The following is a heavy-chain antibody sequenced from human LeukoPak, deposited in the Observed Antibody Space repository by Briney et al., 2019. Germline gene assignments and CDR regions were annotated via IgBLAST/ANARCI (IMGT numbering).Heavy chain of an antibody. D-gene: IGHD5-18*01. CDR3: ARGGYSYGYDDDFDY. V-gene: IGHV4-59*01. CDR1: GGSISSYY. J-gene: IGHJ4*02. Sequence: SETLSLTCTVTGGSISSYYWSWIRQPPGKGLEWIGYIYYSGSPNYNPSPKSRVTISVDTSKNKFSLKLSSVTAADTAVYYCARGGYSYGYDDDFDYWGQGTLVTVSS. CDR2: IYYSGSP.